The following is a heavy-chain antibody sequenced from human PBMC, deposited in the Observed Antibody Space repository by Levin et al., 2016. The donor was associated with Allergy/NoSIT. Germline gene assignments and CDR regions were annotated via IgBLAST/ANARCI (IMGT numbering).Heavy chain of an antibody. CDR2: IYHSGTT. J-gene: IGHJ3*02. V-gene: IGHV4-4*02. D-gene: IGHD2-21*02. CDR1: GDSFSTGNW. CDR3: ARRRAYCASDCSLGAFDI. Sequence: SETLSLTCAVSGDSFSTGNWWSWVRQTPGKGLEWIGEIYHSGTTNYNPSLKSRVTILVDKSENQFSLRLTSVNAADTAVYYCARRRAYCASDCSLGAFDIWGQGTMVTVSS.